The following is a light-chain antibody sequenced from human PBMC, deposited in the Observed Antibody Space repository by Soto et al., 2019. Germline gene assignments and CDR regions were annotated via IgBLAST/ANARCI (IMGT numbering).Light chain of an antibody. V-gene: IGLV2-14*01. Sequence: QSALTQPASVSGSPGQAITMSWTGTSSYFGGYNYVSWYQQHPGKAPKLVIYEVSNRPSGVSNRFSGSKSGNTASLTISGLQAEDEADYYCTSYTGIITLDVFGTGTKVTVL. CDR3: TSYTGIITLDV. CDR1: SSYFGGYNY. CDR2: EVS. J-gene: IGLJ1*01.